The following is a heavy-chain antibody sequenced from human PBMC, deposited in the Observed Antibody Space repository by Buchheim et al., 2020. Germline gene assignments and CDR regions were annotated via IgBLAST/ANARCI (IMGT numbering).Heavy chain of an antibody. CDR3: VRPGYCTGGTCLRAGPAVN. CDR2: ICSSGTSA. CDR1: GFSFNIYG. Sequence: VQLVESGGEMVKPGGSLRLSCAASGFSFNIYGMNWVRQAPGKGLEWVSSICSSGTSAYYADSVKGRFTISSDNAKNSLYLQMTRLRAEDTAIYYCVRPGYCTGGTCLRAGPAVNWGQGTL. J-gene: IGHJ1*01. D-gene: IGHD2-15*01. V-gene: IGHV3-21*02.